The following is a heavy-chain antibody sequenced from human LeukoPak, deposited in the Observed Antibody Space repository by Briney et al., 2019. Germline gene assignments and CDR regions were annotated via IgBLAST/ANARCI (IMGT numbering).Heavy chain of an antibody. D-gene: IGHD3-3*01. CDR1: RLTFSTYW. V-gene: IGHV3-7*01. Sequence: PGGSLRLSCAGSRLTFSTYWMNWVRQAPGKGLEWVASIKQDGIEKYYVDSVKGRFTISRDNAKNSLYLQMNSLRAEDTAVYYCARGSIRFLEWLLTHRAPLDYWGQGTLVTVSS. CDR2: IKQDGIEK. J-gene: IGHJ4*02. CDR3: ARGSIRFLEWLLTHRAPLDY.